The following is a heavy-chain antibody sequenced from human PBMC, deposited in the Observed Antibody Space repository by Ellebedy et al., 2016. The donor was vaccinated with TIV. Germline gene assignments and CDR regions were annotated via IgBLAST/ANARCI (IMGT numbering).Heavy chain of an antibody. CDR1: GFPFSSYA. CDR2: ISDSGGNT. J-gene: IGHJ4*02. D-gene: IGHD6-13*01. CDR3: AKGWLGAGAGTDFDY. V-gene: IGHV3-23*01. Sequence: GESLKISCAASGFPFSSYAMGWVRQPPGKGPEWVSSISDSGGNTYYADSVRGRFTFSRDNSKNTLYLQMNSLRAEDTAVYYCAKGWLGAGAGTDFDYWGRGTLVTVSS.